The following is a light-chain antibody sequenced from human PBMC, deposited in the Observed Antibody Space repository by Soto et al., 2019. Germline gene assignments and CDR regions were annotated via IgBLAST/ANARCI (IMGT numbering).Light chain of an antibody. CDR2: GAS. J-gene: IGKJ3*01. V-gene: IGKV3-20*01. CDR1: QTINYSY. Sequence: EIVLTQSPGTLSLSPGERATLSCRASQTINYSYLAWYQQKPGQAPRLLIYGASSRVTGIPDRFSGRGSGTDFTLTISRLEPEDFAVYYCQQYGTSPFPFGPGTKVDIK. CDR3: QQYGTSPFP.